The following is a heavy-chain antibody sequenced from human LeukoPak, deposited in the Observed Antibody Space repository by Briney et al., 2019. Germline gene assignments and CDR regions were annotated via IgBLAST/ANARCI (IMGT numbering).Heavy chain of an antibody. CDR1: GYTFTGYY. V-gene: IGHV1-2*02. Sequence: ASVKVSCKASGYTFTGYYMHWVRQAPGQGLEWMGWINPNSGGTNYAQKFQGRVTMTRDTSISTAYMELSGLRSDDTAVYYCARVVIRYCSSTSCYLSYWGQGTLVTVSS. CDR3: ARVVIRYCSSTSCYLSY. CDR2: INPNSGGT. J-gene: IGHJ4*02. D-gene: IGHD2-2*01.